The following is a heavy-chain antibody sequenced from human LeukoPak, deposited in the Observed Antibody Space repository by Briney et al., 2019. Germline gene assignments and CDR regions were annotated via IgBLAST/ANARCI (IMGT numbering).Heavy chain of an antibody. CDR3: ARDESTSILWW. CDR1: GYTFTSYY. CDR2: INPSSSST. V-gene: IGHV1-46*01. D-gene: IGHD2-21*01. J-gene: IGHJ1*01. Sequence: ASVKVSCKASGYTFTSYYMHWVRQAPGQGLEWMGIINPSSSSTTYAQNFQGRVTMTRDTSTTTVYLDLSSLRSEDTAVYYCARDESTSILWWWGQGTLVTVSS.